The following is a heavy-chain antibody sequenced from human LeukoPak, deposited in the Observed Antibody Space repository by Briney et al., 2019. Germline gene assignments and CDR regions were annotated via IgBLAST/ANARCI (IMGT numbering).Heavy chain of an antibody. CDR1: GGSFSGYY. CDR3: ARGTFTHPGIAAAGGALTYNWFDP. CDR2: INHSGST. Sequence: SETLSLTCAVYGGSFSGYYWSWIRQPPGKGLEWIGEINHSGSTNYNPSLKSRVTISVDTSKNQFSLKLSSVTAADTAVYYCARGTFTHPGIAAAGGALTYNWFDPWGQGTLVTVPS. V-gene: IGHV4-34*01. D-gene: IGHD6-13*01. J-gene: IGHJ5*02.